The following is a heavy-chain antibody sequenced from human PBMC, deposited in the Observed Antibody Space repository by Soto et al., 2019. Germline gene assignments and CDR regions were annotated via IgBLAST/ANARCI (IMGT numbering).Heavy chain of an antibody. D-gene: IGHD5-18*01. CDR2: INSDGST. CDR3: ARSGYSFAWGY. V-gene: IGHV3-53*01. CDR1: GFLVNSAY. J-gene: IGHJ4*02. Sequence: VQLVESGGGLIPPGGSLRLSCAASGFLVNSAYMTWVRQAPGKGLEWLSMINSDGSTLYAESVKGRFTISRDNSKNRRDLQMNSLRAEDTAMYYCARSGYSFAWGYWGQGTLVIVTS.